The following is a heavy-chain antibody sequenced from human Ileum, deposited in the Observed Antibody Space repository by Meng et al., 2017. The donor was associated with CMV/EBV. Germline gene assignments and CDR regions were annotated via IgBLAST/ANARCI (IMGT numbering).Heavy chain of an antibody. Sequence: GSLRLSCTVSGGSISSSTYYWGWIRQPPGKGLEWIGYVHYSQRAYYSPSLMSRVTISVDTSKNLCSLRLDSVTAADTAMYYCAATLYPQWKLNLFDPWGQGTLVTVSS. CDR2: VHYSQRA. J-gene: IGHJ5*02. V-gene: IGHV4-39*07. CDR1: GGSISSSTYY. CDR3: AATLYPQWKLNLFDP. D-gene: IGHD2-15*01.